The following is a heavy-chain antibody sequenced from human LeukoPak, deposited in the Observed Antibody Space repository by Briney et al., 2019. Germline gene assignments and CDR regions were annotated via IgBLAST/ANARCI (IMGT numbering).Heavy chain of an antibody. Sequence: GGSLRLSCAASGFTFSSYAMSWVRQAPGKGLEWVSAISGSGGSTYYADSVKGRFTISRDNSKNTLYLQMNSLRAEDTAVYYCVKQRALRIGYCSGGSCYFDYWGQGTLVTVSS. V-gene: IGHV3-23*01. D-gene: IGHD2-15*01. CDR1: GFTFSSYA. CDR3: VKQRALRIGYCSGGSCYFDY. J-gene: IGHJ4*02. CDR2: ISGSGGST.